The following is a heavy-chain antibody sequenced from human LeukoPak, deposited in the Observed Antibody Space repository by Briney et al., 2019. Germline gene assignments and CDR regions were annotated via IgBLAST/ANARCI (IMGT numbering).Heavy chain of an antibody. Sequence: GRSLRLSCAASGFTFSSYGMHWVRQAPGKGLEWVAVISYDGTNKFYGDSVKGRFTISRDNSKNTLYLQMSSLRAEDTALYYCAKERARTTFLDYWGQGSLVTVSS. J-gene: IGHJ4*02. CDR1: GFTFSSYG. CDR2: ISYDGTNK. CDR3: AKERARTTFLDY. D-gene: IGHD1-1*01. V-gene: IGHV3-30*18.